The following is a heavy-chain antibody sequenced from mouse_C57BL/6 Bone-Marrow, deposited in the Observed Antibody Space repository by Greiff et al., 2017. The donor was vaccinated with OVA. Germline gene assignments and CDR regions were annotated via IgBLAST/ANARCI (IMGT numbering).Heavy chain of an antibody. CDR2: IDPENGDT. CDR1: GFNIKDDY. V-gene: IGHV14-4*01. J-gene: IGHJ4*01. Sequence: VQLQQSGAELVRPGASVTLSCTASGFNIKDDYMHWVKQRPEQGLEWIGWIDPENGDTEYASKFQGKATITADTSSNTAYLQLSSLTSEDTAVYYCTTVITNAMDYWGQGTSVTVSS. CDR3: TTVITNAMDY. D-gene: IGHD2-4*01.